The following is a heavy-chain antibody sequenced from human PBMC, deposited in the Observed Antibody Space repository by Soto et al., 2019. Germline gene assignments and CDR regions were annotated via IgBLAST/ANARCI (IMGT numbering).Heavy chain of an antibody. D-gene: IGHD1-26*01. CDR2: IWYDGSNK. V-gene: IGHV3-33*01. J-gene: IGHJ4*02. CDR1: GFTFSSYG. Sequence: QVQLVESGGGVVQPGRSLRLSCAASGFTFSSYGMHWVRQAPGKGLEWVAVIWYDGSNKYYADSVKGRFTISRDNSKNTLYLQMNSLRAEDTAVYYFARVYSGSYRLDYWGQGTLVTVSS. CDR3: ARVYSGSYRLDY.